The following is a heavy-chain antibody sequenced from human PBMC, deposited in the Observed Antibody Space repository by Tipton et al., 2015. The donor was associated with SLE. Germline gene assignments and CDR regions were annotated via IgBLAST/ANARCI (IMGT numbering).Heavy chain of an antibody. Sequence: TLSLPCTVRGGSISSGTYYWSWIRQPAGKGLEWIGHIYTSGSTKYNPSLKSRVTISGDTSKNQFSLKLSSVTAADTAVYYCAGSIAARLGFDYWGQGTLVTVSS. CDR1: GGSISSGTYY. CDR2: IYTSGST. V-gene: IGHV4-61*09. J-gene: IGHJ4*02. D-gene: IGHD6-6*01. CDR3: AGSIAARLGFDY.